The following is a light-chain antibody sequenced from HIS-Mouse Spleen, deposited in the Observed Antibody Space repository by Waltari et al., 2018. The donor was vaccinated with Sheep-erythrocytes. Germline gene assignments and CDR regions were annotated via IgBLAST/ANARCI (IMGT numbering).Light chain of an antibody. J-gene: IGLJ3*02. CDR3: QAWDSSTAWV. Sequence: SYELTQPPSVSVSPGQTASITCSGDKLGDKYACWYQQKPGQSPLLVIYQDSKRPSGIPERFSGSNSGNTATLTISGTRAMDEAEYYCQAWDSSTAWVFGGGTKLTVL. V-gene: IGLV3-1*01. CDR1: KLGDKY. CDR2: QDS.